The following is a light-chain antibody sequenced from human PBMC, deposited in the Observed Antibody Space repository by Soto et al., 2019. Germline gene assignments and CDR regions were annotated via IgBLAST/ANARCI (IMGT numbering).Light chain of an antibody. CDR2: GAS. CDR3: QQYNNWPLT. CDR1: QSVSSN. J-gene: IGKJ4*01. V-gene: IGKV3-15*01. Sequence: EIVMTQSPATLSVSPGERATLSCRASQSVSSNLAWYQQKPGQAPRLLIYGASTRATGIPARFSGSGSGTVFTLIISRLQSEDVAFYYCQQYNNWPLTFGGGTKVEIK.